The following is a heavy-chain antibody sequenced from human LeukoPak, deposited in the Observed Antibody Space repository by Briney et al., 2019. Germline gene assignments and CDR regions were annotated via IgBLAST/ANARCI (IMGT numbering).Heavy chain of an antibody. Sequence: SETLSLTCAVYGGSFSDYYWSWIRQSPGKGLEWIGEINHSRGTNYNPSLKSRVSISVDTSKKQFSLKLSSVTAADTAVYYCASSSSGYTYYFDYWGQGTLVTVSS. D-gene: IGHD3-22*01. CDR1: GGSFSDYY. CDR2: INHSRGT. CDR3: ASSSSGYTYYFDY. J-gene: IGHJ4*02. V-gene: IGHV4-34*01.